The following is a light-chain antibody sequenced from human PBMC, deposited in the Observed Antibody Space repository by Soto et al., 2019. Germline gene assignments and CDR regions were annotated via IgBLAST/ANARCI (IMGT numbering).Light chain of an antibody. Sequence: DIVFTQSPSTLSLSPGERATLSCRASQSVSSNLARYQQKPGQAPRLLIYGASTRATGIPARFSGSGSGTDFTLTISSLAPDDFAIYYCHQRQSWPRTFGQGTKVDIK. J-gene: IGKJ1*01. CDR1: QSVSSN. CDR3: HQRQSWPRT. V-gene: IGKV3-11*01. CDR2: GAS.